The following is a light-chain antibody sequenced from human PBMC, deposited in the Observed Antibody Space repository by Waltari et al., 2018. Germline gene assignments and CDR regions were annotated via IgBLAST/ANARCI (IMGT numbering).Light chain of an antibody. V-gene: IGKV3-11*01. J-gene: IGKJ2*01. CDR3: QQRATRT. CDR1: QSVRYF. Sequence: EIVLTQSPATLSLSPGETATLSCRASQSVRYFFAWYQQKPGLAPRLLIYDASKRATGIPGRFSGSGSGTDFTLTISSLEPEDFAVYYCQQRATRTFGQGTNVEIK. CDR2: DAS.